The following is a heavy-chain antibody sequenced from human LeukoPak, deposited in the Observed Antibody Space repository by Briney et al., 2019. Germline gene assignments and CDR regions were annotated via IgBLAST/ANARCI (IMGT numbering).Heavy chain of an antibody. CDR3: AKGSYSYFDY. J-gene: IGHJ4*02. D-gene: IGHD3-10*01. V-gene: IGHV3-74*01. CDR1: GLTFSSHW. Sequence: GGSLRLSCAASGLTFSSHWMHWVRQAPGKGLVWVSRITNDGSSTTYADSVKGRFTISRDNFKNTLYLQMNSLRAEDTAVYYCAKGSYSYFDYWGQGTLVTVSS. CDR2: ITNDGSST.